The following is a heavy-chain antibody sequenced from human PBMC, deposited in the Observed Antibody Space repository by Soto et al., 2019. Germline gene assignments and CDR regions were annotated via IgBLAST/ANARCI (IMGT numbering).Heavy chain of an antibody. CDR2: IDNDGIST. D-gene: IGHD1-26*01. CDR3: VRDDFGLGIDY. Sequence: GGSLRLSCAASGFTFSTYWMHWVRQVPGKGLVWVSHIDNDGISTTYADSVKGRFTISRDNAKNTLYLQMNSLRAEDTAVYYSVRDDFGLGIDYWGLGTLVTVSS. CDR1: GFTFSTYW. J-gene: IGHJ4*02. V-gene: IGHV3-74*01.